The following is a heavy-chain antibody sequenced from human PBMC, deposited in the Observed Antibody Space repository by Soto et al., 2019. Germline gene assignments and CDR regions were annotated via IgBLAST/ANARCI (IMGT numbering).Heavy chain of an antibody. Sequence: PGGSLRLSCAASGFTFSSYGMHWVRQAPGKGLEWVAVIWYDGSNTYYADSVKGRFTISRDNSKNTLYLQMNSLRAEDTAVYYCAKEAGYGDQKVYYYYGMDVWGQGTTVTVSS. CDR2: IWYDGSNT. CDR1: GFTFSSYG. D-gene: IGHD4-17*01. CDR3: AKEAGYGDQKVYYYYGMDV. V-gene: IGHV3-33*06. J-gene: IGHJ6*02.